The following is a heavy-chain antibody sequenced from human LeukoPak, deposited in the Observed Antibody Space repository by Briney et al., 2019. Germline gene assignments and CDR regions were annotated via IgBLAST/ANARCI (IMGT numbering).Heavy chain of an antibody. V-gene: IGHV3-21*01. J-gene: IGHJ4*02. CDR2: ISSSTSYI. CDR3: ARDWSAAFWGVVGY. Sequence: GGSLRLSCAASGFTFSSYSMNWIRQAPGKGLGWVSSISSSTSYIYYADSVKGRFTISRDNAKNSLYLQMNSLRAEDTAVYYCARDWSAAFWGVVGYWGQGTLVTVSS. CDR1: GFTFSSYS. D-gene: IGHD3-16*01.